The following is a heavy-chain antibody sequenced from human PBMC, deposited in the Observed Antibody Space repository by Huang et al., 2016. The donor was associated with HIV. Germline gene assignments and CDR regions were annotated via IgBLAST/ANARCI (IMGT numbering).Heavy chain of an antibody. D-gene: IGHD5-18*01. J-gene: IGHJ4*02. V-gene: IGHV1-24*01. CDR2: LDPEERET. CDR3: ETRMHRWERYVDTAVQFDY. CDR1: GYTLTELS. Sequence: QVQLVQSGTEVKRSGASVKVSCKVSGYTLTELSMNWVRQAPGKGLEWMGGLDPEERETIYAQKFQGRITMTEDTSTDTAYMELSSLRSEDTAVDYCETRMHRWERYVDTAVQFDYWGQGTLVTVSS.